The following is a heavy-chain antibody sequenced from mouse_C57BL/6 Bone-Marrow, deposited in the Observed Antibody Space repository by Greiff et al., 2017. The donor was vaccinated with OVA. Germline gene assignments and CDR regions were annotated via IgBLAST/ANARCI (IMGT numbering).Heavy chain of an antibody. J-gene: IGHJ3*01. CDR2: INPNNGGT. CDR3: GRFHYVSSAAWFAY. V-gene: IGHV1-26*01. D-gene: IGHD1-1*01. Sequence: VQLQQSGPELVKPGASVKISCKASGYTFTDYYMNWVKQSHGKSLEWIGDINPNNGGTSYNQQFKGKATLTVDKSSSTAYIERRIWTSDDSACCYSGRFHYVSSAAWFAYWGQGTLVTVSA. CDR1: GYTFTDYY.